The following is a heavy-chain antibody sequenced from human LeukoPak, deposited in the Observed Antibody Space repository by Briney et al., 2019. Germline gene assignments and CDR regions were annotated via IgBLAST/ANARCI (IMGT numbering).Heavy chain of an antibody. J-gene: IGHJ4*02. V-gene: IGHV4-59*08. CDR1: GVSISSYY. CDR3: ASNYYDSSGFDY. D-gene: IGHD3-22*01. CDR2: IYYSGCT. Sequence: SETLSLTCTVSGVSISSYYWSWIRQPPGKGLEWIVYIYYSGCTNYNPSLKSRVTISVDTSKHPFSLKLSSVTAADTAVYYCASNYYDSSGFDYWGQGTLVTVSS.